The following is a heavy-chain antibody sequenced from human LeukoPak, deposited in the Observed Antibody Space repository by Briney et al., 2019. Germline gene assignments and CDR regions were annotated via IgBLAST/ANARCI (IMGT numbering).Heavy chain of an antibody. CDR2: IGGSGGTT. J-gene: IGHJ4*02. D-gene: IGHD3-22*01. CDR1: GFTFSSYA. Sequence: GGSLRLSCAASGFTFSSYAVRWARQAPGGGLEWVSAIGGSGGTTYYADSVKGRFTISRDNSKNTLYLQMNSLRAEDTAAYYCAKRDSSGYYYFDYWGQGTLVTVSS. V-gene: IGHV3-23*01. CDR3: AKRDSSGYYYFDY.